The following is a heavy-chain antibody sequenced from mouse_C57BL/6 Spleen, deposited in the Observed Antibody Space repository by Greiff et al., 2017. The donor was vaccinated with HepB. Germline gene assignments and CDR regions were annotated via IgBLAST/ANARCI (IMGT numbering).Heavy chain of an antibody. CDR2: IDPSDSYT. CDR3: ARPRPLYYYGSDWYFDV. D-gene: IGHD1-1*01. CDR1: GYTFTSYW. V-gene: IGHV1-69*01. Sequence: VQLQQPGAELVMPGASVKLSCKASGYTFTSYWMHWVKQRPGQGLEWIGEIDPSDSYTNYNQKFKGKSTLTVDKSSSTAYMQLSSLTSGDSAVYYCARPRPLYYYGSDWYFDVWGTGTTVTVSS. J-gene: IGHJ1*03.